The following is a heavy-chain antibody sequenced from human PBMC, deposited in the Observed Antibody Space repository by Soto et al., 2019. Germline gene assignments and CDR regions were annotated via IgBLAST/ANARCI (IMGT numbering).Heavy chain of an antibody. V-gene: IGHV3-7*04. Sequence: EVQLVESGGGLVQPGGSLRLSCAASGFTFSSYWMSWVRQAPGKGLEWVANIKQDGSEKYYVDSVNGRFTISRDNAKNSLDLQMNSLRAEDQAVYYCAREGFRGAMSYYGMDVWGQGPRSPSP. J-gene: IGHJ6*02. CDR2: IKQDGSEK. D-gene: IGHD3-16*01. CDR1: GFTFSSYW. CDR3: AREGFRGAMSYYGMDV.